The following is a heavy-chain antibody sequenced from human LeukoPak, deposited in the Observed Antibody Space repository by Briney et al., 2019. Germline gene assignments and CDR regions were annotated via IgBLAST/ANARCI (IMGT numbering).Heavy chain of an antibody. CDR1: GGSISSSSYY. CDR3: ARGRGDSSGYYWFDP. D-gene: IGHD3-22*01. V-gene: IGHV4-39*07. J-gene: IGHJ5*02. Sequence: PSETLSLTCTVSGGSISSSSYYWGWIRQPPGKGLEWIGEINHSGSTNCNPSLKSRVTISVDTSKNQFSLKLTSVTAADTAVYYCARGRGDSSGYYWFDPWGQGTLVTVSS. CDR2: INHSGST.